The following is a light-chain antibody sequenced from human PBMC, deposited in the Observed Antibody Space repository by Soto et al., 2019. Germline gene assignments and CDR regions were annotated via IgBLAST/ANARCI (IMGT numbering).Light chain of an antibody. CDR1: QSISSY. J-gene: IGKJ1*01. CDR3: QQSYSTPWT. Sequence: DIQMTQSPSSLSASVGDRVTITCRASQSISSYLNWYQQKPGKAPKALIYAASTLQSGVPSRFSGSRSGRDFTLTINCLQHEDFATYYCQQSYSTPWTFGQGTRVDI. CDR2: AAS. V-gene: IGKV1-39*01.